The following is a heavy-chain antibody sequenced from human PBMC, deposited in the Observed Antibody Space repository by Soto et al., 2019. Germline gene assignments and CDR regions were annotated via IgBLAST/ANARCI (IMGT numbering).Heavy chain of an antibody. V-gene: IGHV4-31*03. J-gene: IGHJ6*02. CDR2: IYFSGST. Sequence: TLSLTCTVSGGSISSGGYYWSWIRQHPGKGLEWIGCIYFSGSTYYNPTLKSRVTISVDTSKNQFSLKLSSVTAADTAVYYCASGSSTSRGNYYYHYGMDVWGQGTTVTVSS. CDR1: GGSISSGGYY. CDR3: ASGSSTSRGNYYYHYGMDV. D-gene: IGHD2-2*01.